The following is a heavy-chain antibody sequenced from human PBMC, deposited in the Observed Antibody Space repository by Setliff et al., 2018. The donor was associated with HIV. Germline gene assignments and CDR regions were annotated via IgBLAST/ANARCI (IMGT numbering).Heavy chain of an antibody. Sequence: SETLSLTCTVSGDSISCYYWTWIRQPAGKGLEWIGRIYTSGSTNYNPSLKSRVTMSVDTSKNQFSLKLSSVTAADTAVYYCARVVITMVRGVISAWFDPWGQGTLVTVSS. V-gene: IGHV4-4*07. CDR3: ARVVITMVRGVISAWFDP. J-gene: IGHJ5*02. CDR2: IYTSGST. CDR1: GDSISCYY. D-gene: IGHD3-10*01.